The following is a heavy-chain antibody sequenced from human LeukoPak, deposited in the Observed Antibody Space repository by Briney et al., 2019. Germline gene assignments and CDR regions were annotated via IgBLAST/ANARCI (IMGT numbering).Heavy chain of an antibody. V-gene: IGHV1-69*13. Sequence: ASVKVSCKASGGTFSSYAISWVRQAPGQGLEWMEGIIPIFGTANYAQKFQGRVTITADESTSTAYMELSSLRSEDTAVYYCARPRTYYCDSSGYLDAFDIWGQGTMVTVSS. CDR2: IIPIFGTA. CDR1: GGTFSSYA. J-gene: IGHJ3*02. CDR3: ARPRTYYCDSSGYLDAFDI. D-gene: IGHD3-22*01.